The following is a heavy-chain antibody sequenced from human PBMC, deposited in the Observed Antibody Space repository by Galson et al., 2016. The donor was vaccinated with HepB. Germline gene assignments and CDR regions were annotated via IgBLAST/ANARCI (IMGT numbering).Heavy chain of an antibody. J-gene: IGHJ4*02. V-gene: IGHV5-51*01. D-gene: IGHD3-22*01. CDR2: IFPGDSDT. CDR3: ARHDQGYYRDNSAYYSGFDY. CDR1: GYSFTSYW. Sequence: QSGAEVKKPGESLRISCKVSGYSFTSYWIAWVRQMPGKGLEWMGTIFPGDSDTRYSPSFQGQVTMSADRSMKTAYLQWSSLKASDTAVYYCARHDQGYYRDNSAYYSGFDYWGQGALVTVSS.